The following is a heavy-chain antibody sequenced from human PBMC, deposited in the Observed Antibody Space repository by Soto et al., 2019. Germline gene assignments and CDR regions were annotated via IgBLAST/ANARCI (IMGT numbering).Heavy chain of an antibody. V-gene: IGHV4-30-2*01. D-gene: IGHD3-3*01. CDR3: ARGVGYYDFWSGYYRGYFDY. J-gene: IGHJ4*02. Sequence: PSETLSLTCAVSGGSISSGGYSWSWIRQPPGKGLEWIGYIYHSGSTYYNPSLKSRVTISVDRSKNQFSLKLSSVPAADTAVYYCARGVGYYDFWSGYYRGYFDYWGQGTLVTVSS. CDR2: IYHSGST. CDR1: GGSISSGGYS.